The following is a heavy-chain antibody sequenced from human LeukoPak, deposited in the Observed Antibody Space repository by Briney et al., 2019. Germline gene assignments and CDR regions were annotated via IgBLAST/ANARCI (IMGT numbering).Heavy chain of an antibody. CDR1: GGSFSGYY. Sequence: SETLSLTCAVYGGSFSGYYWSWIRQPPGKGLEWIGEINHSGSTNYNPSLKSRVTISVDTSKNQFSLKLSSVTAADTAVYYCARYNPNWNNVPAYFDYWGQGTLVTVSS. CDR2: INHSGST. CDR3: ARYNPNWNNVPAYFDY. J-gene: IGHJ4*02. V-gene: IGHV4-34*01. D-gene: IGHD1/OR15-1a*01.